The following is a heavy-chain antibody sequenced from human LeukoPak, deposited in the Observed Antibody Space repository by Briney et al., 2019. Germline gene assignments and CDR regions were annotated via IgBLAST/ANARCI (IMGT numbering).Heavy chain of an antibody. CDR2: ISYDGSNK. D-gene: IGHD3-16*01. Sequence: SCKASGGTFSSYAMHWVRQAPGKGLEWVAVISYDGSNKYYADSVKGRFTISRDNSKNTLYLQMNSLRAEDTAVYYCARVSYADRYFDYWGQGTLVTVSS. J-gene: IGHJ4*02. CDR3: ARVSYADRYFDY. V-gene: IGHV3-30-3*01. CDR1: GGTFSSYA.